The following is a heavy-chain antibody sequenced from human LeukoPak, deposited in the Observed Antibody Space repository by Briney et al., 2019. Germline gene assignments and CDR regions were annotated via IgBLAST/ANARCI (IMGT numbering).Heavy chain of an antibody. CDR1: GGTFSSYA. V-gene: IGHV1-69*06. CDR2: IIPIFGTA. D-gene: IGHD3-16*01. Sequence: SVKVSCKASGGTFSSYAISWVRQAPGQGLEWMGGIIPIFGTANYAQKFQGRVTITADKSTSTAYMELSSLRSEDTAVYYCARALPDALGGIGNAFDIWDQGTMVTVSS. J-gene: IGHJ3*02. CDR3: ARALPDALGGIGNAFDI.